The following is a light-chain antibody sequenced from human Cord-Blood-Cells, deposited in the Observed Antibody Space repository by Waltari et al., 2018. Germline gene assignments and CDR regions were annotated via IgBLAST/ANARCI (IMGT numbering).Light chain of an antibody. CDR2: EGS. CDR3: CSYAGSSTVV. Sequence: QSALTQPASVSGSPGQSITIPCTGPSSDVGGFNLVSWYQQHPGKAPKLMIYEGSKRPSGVSNRFSGSKSGNTASLTISGLQAEDEADYYCCSYAGSSTVVFGGGTKLTVL. J-gene: IGLJ2*01. V-gene: IGLV2-23*01. CDR1: SSDVGGFNL.